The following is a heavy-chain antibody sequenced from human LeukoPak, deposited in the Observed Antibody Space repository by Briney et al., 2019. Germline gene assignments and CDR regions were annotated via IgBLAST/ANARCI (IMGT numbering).Heavy chain of an antibody. D-gene: IGHD2-2*02. V-gene: IGHV5-51*01. Sequence: GESLKISCKGFGYSFTSYWIGWVRQMPGKGLEWMGIIYPGDSDTRYSPSFQGQVTISADKSISTAYLQWSSLKASDTAMYYCARPYCSSTSCYTLGYWGQGTLVTVSS. J-gene: IGHJ4*02. CDR3: ARPYCSSTSCYTLGY. CDR2: IYPGDSDT. CDR1: GYSFTSYW.